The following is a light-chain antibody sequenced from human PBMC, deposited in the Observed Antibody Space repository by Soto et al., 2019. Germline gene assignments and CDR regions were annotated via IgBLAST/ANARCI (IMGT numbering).Light chain of an antibody. CDR3: QQCYSSPIT. CDR1: QSILSSSNNKNY. CDR2: WAS. J-gene: IGKJ5*01. V-gene: IGKV4-1*01. Sequence: DIVMTQSPDSLALFLGERATINCKSSQSILSSSNNKNYLVWYQQKPGHPPKLLISWASTRESGVPDRISGSGSGTEFTLTISSLQAEDVAVYYCQQCYSSPITFGQGTRLEIK.